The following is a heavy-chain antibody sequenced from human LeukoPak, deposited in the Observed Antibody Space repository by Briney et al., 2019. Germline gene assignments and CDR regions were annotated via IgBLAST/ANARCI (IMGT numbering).Heavy chain of an antibody. Sequence: SETLSLTCAVYGGSFSGYYWSWIRQPPGKGLEWIEEINHSGSTNYNPSLKSRVTISVDTSKNQFSLKLSSVTAADTAVYYCARRQRRDGYNFDYWGQGTLVTAPS. CDR3: ARRQRRDGYNFDY. CDR2: INHSGST. V-gene: IGHV4-34*01. D-gene: IGHD5-24*01. J-gene: IGHJ4*02. CDR1: GGSFSGYY.